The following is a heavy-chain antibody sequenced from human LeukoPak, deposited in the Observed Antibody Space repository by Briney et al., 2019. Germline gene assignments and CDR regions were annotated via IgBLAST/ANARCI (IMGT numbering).Heavy chain of an antibody. Sequence: GGSLRLSCAASGFTFSSYGMHWVRQAPGKGLEWVALIWYDGINKYYADSVKGRFTISRDNSKSTLYLQMNSLRAEDTAVYYCAKLMSYYYDSSGIDHWGQGTLVTVSS. D-gene: IGHD3-22*01. J-gene: IGHJ5*02. CDR1: GFTFSSYG. CDR2: IWYDGINK. CDR3: AKLMSYYYDSSGIDH. V-gene: IGHV3-30*02.